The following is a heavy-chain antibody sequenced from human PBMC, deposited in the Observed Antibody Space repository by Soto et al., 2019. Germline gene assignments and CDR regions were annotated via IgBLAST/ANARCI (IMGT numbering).Heavy chain of an antibody. CDR3: TRLNYDYFFAMDV. J-gene: IGHJ6*02. Sequence: SETLSLTCAVSGASINTSTYHWGWIRQSPGKGLEWIGTIYFTGITHCNPSLKSRLTISVDTSKNQFSLRLTSVTAADTAVYYCTRLNYDYFFAMDVRGPGTTVTVSS. CDR2: IYFTGIT. V-gene: IGHV4-39*01. CDR1: GASINTSTYH.